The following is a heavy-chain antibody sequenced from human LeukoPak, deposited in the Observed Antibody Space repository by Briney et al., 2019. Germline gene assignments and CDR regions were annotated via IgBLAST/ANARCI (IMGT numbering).Heavy chain of an antibody. CDR2: ITYSGVT. J-gene: IGHJ6*02. D-gene: IGHD2-2*02. CDR1: GGFSGYH. CDR3: TRSGLTGMRTYPRTPSYYYGKDV. V-gene: IGHV4-34*01. Sequence: SETLSLTCTVHGGFSGYHWSWIRQSPGQGLEWIGEITYSGVTNYNPSLKVTISVDTSKSLFSLKLSSVTAADTAVYFCTRSGLTGMRTYPRTPSYYYGKDVWGQGTAVTVSS.